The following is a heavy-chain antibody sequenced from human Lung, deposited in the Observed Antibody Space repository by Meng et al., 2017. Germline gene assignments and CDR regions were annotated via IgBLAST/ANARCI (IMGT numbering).Heavy chain of an antibody. CDR3: ARGEQQLVLYYYYGMDV. J-gene: IGHJ6*02. CDR2: IYTSGST. V-gene: IGHV4-61*02. D-gene: IGHD6-13*01. Sequence: SETLSLTCTVSGGSISSGSYYWSWILQPAGKGLEWIGRIYTSGSTNYNPSLKSRVTISVDTSKNQFSLKLSSVTAADTAVYYCARGEQQLVLYYYYGMDVWGQGTTVTVSS. CDR1: GGSISSGSYY.